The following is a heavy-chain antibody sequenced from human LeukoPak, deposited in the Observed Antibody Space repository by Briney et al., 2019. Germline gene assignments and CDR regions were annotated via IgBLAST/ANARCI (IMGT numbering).Heavy chain of an antibody. CDR3: ARDLRFRSVDY. CDR1: GYTFTSYY. J-gene: IGHJ4*02. CDR2: TNPSGGST. Sequence: ASVKVSCKASGYTFTSYYMHWVRQAPGQGLEWMGITNPSGGSTNYAQKFQGRVTMTRDTSTSTVYMELSSLRSEDTTVYYCARDLRFRSVDYWGQGTLVTVSS. D-gene: IGHD3-3*01. V-gene: IGHV1-46*01.